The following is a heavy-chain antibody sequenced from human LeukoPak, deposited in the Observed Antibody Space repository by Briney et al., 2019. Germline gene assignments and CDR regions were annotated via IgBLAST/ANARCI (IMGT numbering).Heavy chain of an antibody. CDR3: AKDLMRDRWFGES. J-gene: IGHJ5*02. CDR2: ISSSGSTI. Sequence: GGSLRLSCAASGFTFSDYYMSWIRQAPGKGLEWVSYISSSGSTIYYADSVKGRFTISRDNYKSTLYLEMNSLRVEDTAFYYCAKDLMRDRWFGESWGQGTLVTVSS. CDR1: GFTFSDYY. V-gene: IGHV3-11*04. D-gene: IGHD3-10*01.